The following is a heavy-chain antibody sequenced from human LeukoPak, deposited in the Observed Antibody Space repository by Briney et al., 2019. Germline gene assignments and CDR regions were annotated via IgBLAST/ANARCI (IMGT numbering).Heavy chain of an antibody. CDR2: ISSSGSTI. CDR1: GFTFSSYE. CDR3: ARVESHSYGFVY. V-gene: IGHV3-48*03. Sequence: PGGSLRLSCAASGFTFSSYEMNWVRQAPGKGLEWVSYISSSGSTIYYADSVKGRFTISRDNAKNSLYLQKNSLRAEDTAVYYCARVESHSYGFVYWGQGTLVTVSS. D-gene: IGHD5-18*01. J-gene: IGHJ4*02.